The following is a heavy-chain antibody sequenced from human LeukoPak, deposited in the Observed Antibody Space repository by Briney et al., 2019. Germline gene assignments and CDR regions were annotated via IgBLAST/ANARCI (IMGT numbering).Heavy chain of an antibody. V-gene: IGHV3-30*18. CDR3: AKAGGYCSSTSCYLDY. CDR1: GFTFSSYG. Sequence: GRSLRLSCAASGFTFSSYGMHWVRQAPGKGLEWVAVISYDGSNKYYADSVKGRYTISRDNSKNTLYLQMNSLRAEDTAVYYCAKAGGYCSSTSCYLDYWGQGTLVTVSS. J-gene: IGHJ4*02. CDR2: ISYDGSNK. D-gene: IGHD2-2*01.